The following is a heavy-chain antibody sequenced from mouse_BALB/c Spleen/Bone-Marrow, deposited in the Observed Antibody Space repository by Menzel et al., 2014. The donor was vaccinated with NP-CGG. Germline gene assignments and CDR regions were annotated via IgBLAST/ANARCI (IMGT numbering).Heavy chain of an antibody. CDR3: TTLARSDFDY. CDR2: IYPGNSDT. D-gene: IGHD3-1*01. J-gene: IGHJ2*01. CDR1: GYTSSNYW. V-gene: IGHV1-5*01. Sequence: EVQLQQSGTVLARPGAAVKMSCKASGYTSSNYWMHWVKQRPGQGLEWIGTIYPGNSDTTYNQKFKGKAKLTAVTSTSNDYMEVHRLTKEESAVYYCTTLARSDFDYWGQGTTLTVSS.